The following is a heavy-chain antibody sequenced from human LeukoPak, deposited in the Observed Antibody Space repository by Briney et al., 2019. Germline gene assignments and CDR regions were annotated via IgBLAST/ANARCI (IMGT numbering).Heavy chain of an antibody. J-gene: IGHJ6*02. CDR3: ARDHSYYYGMDV. CDR1: GYTFTSYG. CDR2: ISTYSGNT. V-gene: IGHV1-18*01. Sequence: ASVKVSCKASGYTFTSYGISWVRQAPGQGLEWMGWISTYSGNTNYPQKFQGRVTMTTDTSTSTAYMELRSLRSDDTAVYYCARDHSYYYGMDVWGQGTTVTVSS.